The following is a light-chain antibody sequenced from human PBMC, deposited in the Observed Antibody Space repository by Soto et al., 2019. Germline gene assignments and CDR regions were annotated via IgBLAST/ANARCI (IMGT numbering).Light chain of an antibody. V-gene: IGKV1-39*01. J-gene: IGKJ1*01. CDR1: QYISRY. CDR2: TAS. Sequence: DIQMTQSPTSLSASVGDRVTITCRASQYISRYLNWYQQEPGKAPKLLIYTASNLQSGVPSRFSGSGSGTDFTLTIDSLQPEGFATYYCQQTYTIPWTFGQGTRAEI. CDR3: QQTYTIPWT.